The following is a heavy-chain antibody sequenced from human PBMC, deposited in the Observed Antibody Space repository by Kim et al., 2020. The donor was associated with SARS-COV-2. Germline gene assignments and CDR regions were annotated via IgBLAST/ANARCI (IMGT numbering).Heavy chain of an antibody. CDR3: AADSVLWFGEYYRGDYYGMDV. J-gene: IGHJ6*02. V-gene: IGHV1-18*01. CDR2: ISAYNGNT. CDR1: GYTFTSYG. Sequence: ASVKVSCKASGYTFTSYGISWVRQAPGQGLEWMGWISAYNGNTNYAQKLQGRVTMTTDTSTRTVYMELRSLRSDDTAVYYCAADSVLWFGEYYRGDYYGMDVWAQGTTVTVSS. D-gene: IGHD3-10*01.